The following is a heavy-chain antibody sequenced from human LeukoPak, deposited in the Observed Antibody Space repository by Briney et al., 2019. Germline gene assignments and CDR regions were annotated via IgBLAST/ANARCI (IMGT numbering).Heavy chain of an antibody. CDR3: AKQTRDSSSWSFDY. J-gene: IGHJ4*02. Sequence: PGASLRLSCAASGFTFSSYAMSWVRQAPGKGLEGVSAISGSGGSTYYADSVKGRFTISRDNSKNTLYLQMNSLRAEGSAVYYCAKQTRDSSSWSFDYWGQGTLVTVSS. CDR2: ISGSGGST. V-gene: IGHV3-23*01. CDR1: GFTFSSYA. D-gene: IGHD6-13*01.